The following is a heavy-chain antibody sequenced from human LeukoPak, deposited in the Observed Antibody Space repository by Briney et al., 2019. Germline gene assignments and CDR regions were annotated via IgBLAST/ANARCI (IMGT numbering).Heavy chain of an antibody. CDR2: ISSSSSYI. CDR1: GFTFSSYS. Sequence: GSLRLSCAASGFTFSSYSMNWVRQAPGKGLEWVSSISSSSSYIYYADSVKGRFTISRDNAKNSLYLQMNSLRAEDTAVYYCARYGGNSGASFDYWGQGTLVTVSS. J-gene: IGHJ4*02. V-gene: IGHV3-21*01. CDR3: ARYGGNSGASFDY. D-gene: IGHD4-23*01.